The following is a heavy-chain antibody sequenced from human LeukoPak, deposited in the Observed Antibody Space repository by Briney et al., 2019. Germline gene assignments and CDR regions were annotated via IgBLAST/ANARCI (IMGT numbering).Heavy chain of an antibody. CDR1: GGTFSSYA. D-gene: IGHD2-2*01. V-gene: IGHV1-69*13. J-gene: IGHJ6*03. CDR3: ARATQHCSSTSCYGRDYYYYYYMDV. CDR2: IIPIFGTA. Sequence: SVKVSCKASGGTFSSYAISWVRQAPGQGLEWLGGIIPIFGTANYAQKFQGRVTITAYESTSTAYMELSSLRSEDTAVYYCARATQHCSSTSCYGRDYYYYYYMDVWGKGTTVTVSS.